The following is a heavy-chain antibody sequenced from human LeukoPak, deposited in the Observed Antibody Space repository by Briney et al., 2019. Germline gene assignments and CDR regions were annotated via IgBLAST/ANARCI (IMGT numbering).Heavy chain of an antibody. V-gene: IGHV3-53*01. CDR1: GFTVSSNY. CDR2: IYSGGST. D-gene: IGHD3-22*01. J-gene: IGHJ4*02. Sequence: GGSLRLSCAASGFTVSSNYMSWVRQAPGKGLEWVSVIYSGGSTYYADSVKGRFTISRDNSKNTLYLQMNSLRAEDTAVYYCAKALNYYDSSGYSNWGQGTLVTVSS. CDR3: AKALNYYDSSGYSN.